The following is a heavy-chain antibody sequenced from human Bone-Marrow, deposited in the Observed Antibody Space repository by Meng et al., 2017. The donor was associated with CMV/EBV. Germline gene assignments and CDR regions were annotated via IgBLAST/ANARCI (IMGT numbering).Heavy chain of an antibody. CDR3: AKPINDYWSGYGEFDY. CDR2: INPNGGAT. J-gene: IGHJ4*02. Sequence: ASVKVSCKASGYFFTSYYIHWVRQAPGQGLEWVGWINPNGGATNYAQKFRGRVSMTTDTSINTVYMELTRLTSDDTAFYCCAKPINDYWSGYGEFDYCGQGTLVTVSS. CDR1: GYFFTSYY. D-gene: IGHD3-3*01. V-gene: IGHV1-2*02.